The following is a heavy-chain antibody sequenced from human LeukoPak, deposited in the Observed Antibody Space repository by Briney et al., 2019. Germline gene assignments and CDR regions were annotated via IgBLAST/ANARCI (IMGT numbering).Heavy chain of an antibody. CDR3: AGAGYCSSTSCRSWFDP. CDR1: GYTFTSYD. J-gene: IGHJ5*02. V-gene: IGHV1-8*01. Sequence: ASVKVSCKASGYTFTSYDINWVRQATGQGLEWMGWMNPNSGNTGYAQKFQGRVTITRDTSISTAYMELSSLRSEDTAVYYCAGAGYCSSTSCRSWFDPWGQGTLVTVSS. CDR2: MNPNSGNT. D-gene: IGHD2-2*01.